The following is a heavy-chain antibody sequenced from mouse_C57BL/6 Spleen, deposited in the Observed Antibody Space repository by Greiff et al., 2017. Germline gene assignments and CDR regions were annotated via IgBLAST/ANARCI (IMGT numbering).Heavy chain of an antibody. V-gene: IGHV1-52*01. J-gene: IGHJ2*01. CDR2: IDPSDSET. CDR1: GYTFTSYW. CDR3: ARSDSNYEFDY. D-gene: IGHD2-5*01. Sequence: QVQLQQPGAELVRPGSSVKLSCKASGYTFTSYWMHWVKQRPIQGLEWIGNIDPSDSETHYNQKFKDKATLTVDKSSSTAYMQLSGLTSEDSAVYYCARSDSNYEFDYWGQGTTLTVSS.